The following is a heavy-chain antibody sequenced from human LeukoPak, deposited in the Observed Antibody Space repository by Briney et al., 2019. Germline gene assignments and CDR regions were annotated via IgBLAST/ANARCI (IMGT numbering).Heavy chain of an antibody. Sequence: GGSLRLSCAASRFTFSSYVMSWVRQAPAKGLEWVSAISASGGGTYYADAVKGRFTISRDDSKNTLYLQMNSLRAEDTAVYYCAKRSNSYYHGMDVWGQGTTVTVSS. CDR2: ISASGGGT. CDR3: AKRSNSYYHGMDV. V-gene: IGHV3-23*01. CDR1: RFTFSSYV. J-gene: IGHJ6*02.